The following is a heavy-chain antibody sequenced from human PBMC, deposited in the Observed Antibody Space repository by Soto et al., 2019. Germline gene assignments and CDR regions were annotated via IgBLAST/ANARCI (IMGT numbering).Heavy chain of an antibody. CDR3: ARHDDDGRPTPDDAFDI. Sequence: PSETLSLTCTVSGGSISSTRCYWGWIRQPPGKGLEWIGSIYYTGRTSYNPSLQSRVTISEDTSKNQFSLRLISVTAADTALYYCARHDDDGRPTPDDAFDIWGQGAMVTVSS. CDR1: GGSISSTRCY. CDR2: IYYTGRT. D-gene: IGHD1-1*01. V-gene: IGHV4-39*01. J-gene: IGHJ3*02.